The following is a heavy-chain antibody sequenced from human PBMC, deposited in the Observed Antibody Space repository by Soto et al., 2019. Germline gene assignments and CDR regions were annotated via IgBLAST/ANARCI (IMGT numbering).Heavy chain of an antibody. CDR2: IYYSGST. CDR1: GGSISSSSYY. CDR3: ARHFIAARRALDY. Sequence: SETLSLTCTVSGGSISSSSYYWGWIRQPPGKGLEWIGSIYYSGSTYYNPSLKSRVTISGDTPKSHFSLKLSSVTAADTAVYYCARHFIAARRALDYWGQGTLVTVSS. D-gene: IGHD6-6*01. J-gene: IGHJ4*02. V-gene: IGHV4-39*01.